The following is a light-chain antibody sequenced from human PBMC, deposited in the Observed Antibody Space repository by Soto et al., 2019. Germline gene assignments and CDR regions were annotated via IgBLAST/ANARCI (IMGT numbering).Light chain of an antibody. J-gene: IGKJ1*01. V-gene: IGKV3-15*01. CDR3: QQYNNWPRT. CDR1: QSVNFN. Sequence: EFVLTQSPATLSVAPGERATLSCRASQSVNFNLAWYQQKPGQAPRLLIYGASTRATGFPARFSGFGSRTEFTLTINSLQSEDFAVYYCQQYNNWPRTFGQGTKVDIK. CDR2: GAS.